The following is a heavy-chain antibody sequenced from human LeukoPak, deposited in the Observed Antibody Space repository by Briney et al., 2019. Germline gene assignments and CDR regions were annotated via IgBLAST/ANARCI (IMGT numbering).Heavy chain of an antibody. CDR1: GYTFTSYD. Sequence: GASVKVSCKASGYTFTSYDINWVRQATGQGLEWMGWMNPNSGNTGYAQKFQGRVTITRNTSISTAYMELSSLRSEDTAVYYCAVIMVRGANDAFDIWGQGTMVTVSS. CDR3: AVIMVRGANDAFDI. CDR2: MNPNSGNT. V-gene: IGHV1-8*03. D-gene: IGHD3-10*01. J-gene: IGHJ3*02.